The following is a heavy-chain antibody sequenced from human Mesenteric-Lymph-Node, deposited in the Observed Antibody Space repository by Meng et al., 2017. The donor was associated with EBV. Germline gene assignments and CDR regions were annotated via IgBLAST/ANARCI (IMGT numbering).Heavy chain of an antibody. J-gene: IGHJ4*02. CDR3: ARDYCSSTSCLFDY. Sequence: GRLVQAGAEVKKPGASVKVSCKASGYTFISYTMYWVRQAPEQRLEWMGWINPGNGNTKYSQKFQGRVTITRDTSATTAYMELSSLNSEDTAVYYCARDYCSSTSCLFDYWGQGTLVTVSS. V-gene: IGHV1-3*01. D-gene: IGHD2-2*01. CDR1: GYTFISYT. CDR2: INPGNGNT.